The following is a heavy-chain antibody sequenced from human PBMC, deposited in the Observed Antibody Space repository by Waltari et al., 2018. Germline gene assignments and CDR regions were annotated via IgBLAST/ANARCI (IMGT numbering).Heavy chain of an antibody. CDR1: GGSFSGYY. V-gene: IGHV4-34*01. D-gene: IGHD4-17*01. J-gene: IGHJ4*02. CDR3: ARDDYGGNSQFDY. CDR2: INHSGRT. Sequence: QVQLQQWGAGLLKPSETLSLTCAVYGGSFSGYYWSWIRQPPGKGLEWNGEINHSGRTNYNPALKSRVTISVDTSKNQFSLKLSSVTAADTAVYYCARDDYGGNSQFDYWGQGTLVTVSS.